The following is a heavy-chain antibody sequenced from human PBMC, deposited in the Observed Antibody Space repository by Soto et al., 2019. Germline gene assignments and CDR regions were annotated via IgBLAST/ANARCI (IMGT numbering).Heavy chain of an antibody. J-gene: IGHJ2*01. Sequence: EVQLVESGGGLVQPGGSLRLSCAASGFTFSSYWMSWVRQAPGKGLEWVANIKQDGSEKYYVDSVKGRFTISRDNAKNSLYLQMNSLRAEDTAVYYCARGISSGWAPGGFDLWGRGTLVTVSS. D-gene: IGHD6-19*01. CDR1: GFTFSSYW. V-gene: IGHV3-7*01. CDR2: IKQDGSEK. CDR3: ARGISSGWAPGGFDL.